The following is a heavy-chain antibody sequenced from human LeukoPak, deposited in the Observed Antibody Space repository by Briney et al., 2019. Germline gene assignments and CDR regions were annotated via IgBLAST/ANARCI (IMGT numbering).Heavy chain of an antibody. J-gene: IGHJ5*02. CDR2: IYSGGST. V-gene: IGHV3-53*01. CDR3: AKGFIDWFDP. Sequence: GGSLRLSCAASGFTVSSSYMSWVRQAPGKGLEWVSVIYSGGSTYYADSVKGRFTISRDNSKNTLYLQMNSLRAEDTAVYFCAKGFIDWFDPWGQGTLVTVSS. CDR1: GFTVSSSY.